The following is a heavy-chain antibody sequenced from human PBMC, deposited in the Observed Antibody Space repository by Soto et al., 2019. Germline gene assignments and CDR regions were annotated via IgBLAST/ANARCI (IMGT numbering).Heavy chain of an antibody. CDR1: GGTFSSYT. Sequence: ASVKVSCKASGGTFSSYTISWVRQAPGQGLEWMGRIIPILGIANYAQKFQGRVTITADKSTSTAYMELSSLRSEDTAVYYCARGPDIVVVVAANLLKEYFQHWGQGTLVTVSS. V-gene: IGHV1-69*02. CDR2: IIPILGIA. D-gene: IGHD2-15*01. J-gene: IGHJ1*01. CDR3: ARGPDIVVVVAANLLKEYFQH.